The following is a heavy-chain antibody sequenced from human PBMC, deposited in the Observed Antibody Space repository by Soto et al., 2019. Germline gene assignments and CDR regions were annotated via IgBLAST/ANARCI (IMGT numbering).Heavy chain of an antibody. CDR1: GGSFGRYS. D-gene: IGHD4-17*01. V-gene: IGHV1-69*13. CDR3: ARGDEMTAVTIFEY. CDR2: VIPAFNTS. J-gene: IGHJ4*02. Sequence: SVKVSCKASGGSFGRYSVSWVRQAPGQGLEWIGGVIPAFNTSNYSLRFQGRVAIFADLSTSTVFMELRSLRSEDTALYYCARGDEMTAVTIFEYWGQGTLVTVSS.